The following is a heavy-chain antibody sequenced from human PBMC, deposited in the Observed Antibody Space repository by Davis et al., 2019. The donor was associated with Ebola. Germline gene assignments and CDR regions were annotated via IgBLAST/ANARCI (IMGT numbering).Heavy chain of an antibody. CDR2: IYHSGST. D-gene: IGHD4-17*01. J-gene: IGHJ5*02. Sequence: PSETLSLTCTVSGYSISSGYYWGWIRQPPGKGLEWIGSIYHSGSTYYNPSLKSRVTISVDTSKNQFSLKLSSVTAADTAVYYCARDRANDYGDYGWFDPWGQGTLVTVSS. V-gene: IGHV4-38-2*02. CDR1: GYSISSGYY. CDR3: ARDRANDYGDYGWFDP.